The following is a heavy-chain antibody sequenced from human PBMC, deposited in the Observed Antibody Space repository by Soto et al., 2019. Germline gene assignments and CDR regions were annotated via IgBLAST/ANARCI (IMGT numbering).Heavy chain of an antibody. CDR2: IDPSDSYT. CDR3: ARLSSDIVVVPAAITYGMDV. J-gene: IGHJ6*02. V-gene: IGHV5-10-1*01. CDR1: GYSFTSYW. D-gene: IGHD2-2*01. Sequence: GESLKISCKGSGYSFTSYWISWVRQMPGKGLEWMGRIDPSDSYTNYSPSFQGHVTISADKSISTAYLQWSSLKASDTAMYYCARLSSDIVVVPAAITYGMDVWGQGTTVTVSS.